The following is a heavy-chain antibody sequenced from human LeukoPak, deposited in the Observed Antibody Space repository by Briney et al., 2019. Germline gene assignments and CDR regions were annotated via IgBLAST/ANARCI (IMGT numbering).Heavy chain of an antibody. Sequence: GASVKVSCKASGGTFSSYAISWVRQAPGQGLEWMGGIIPIFGTANYAQKFQGRVTITADESTSTAYMELSSLRSEDTAVYYCARSLQWLADYYYYYGMDVWGQGATVTVSS. CDR1: GGTFSSYA. CDR2: IIPIFGTA. J-gene: IGHJ6*02. CDR3: ARSLQWLADYYYYYGMDV. D-gene: IGHD6-19*01. V-gene: IGHV1-69*13.